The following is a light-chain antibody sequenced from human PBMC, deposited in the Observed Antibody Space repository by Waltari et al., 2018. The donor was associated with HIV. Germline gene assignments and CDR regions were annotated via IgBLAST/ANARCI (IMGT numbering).Light chain of an antibody. CDR1: SSDVGAYNY. J-gene: IGLJ2*01. CDR3: CSYAGSYTLRV. Sequence: QSALTQPRSVSGSPGQSATISCTGTSSDVGAYNYVSWYQQHPGKAPKLMIYAGSKRPAGVPDRFSGSKSGNTASLTISGLQAEDEADYYCCSYAGSYTLRVFGGGTKLTVL. V-gene: IGLV2-11*01. CDR2: AGS.